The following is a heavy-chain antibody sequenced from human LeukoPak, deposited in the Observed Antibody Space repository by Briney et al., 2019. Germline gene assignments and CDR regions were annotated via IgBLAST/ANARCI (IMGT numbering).Heavy chain of an antibody. J-gene: IGHJ4*02. V-gene: IGHV1-18*01. Sequence: ASVKVSCKTAGYSFTSYGFSWVRQAPGQGLEWMGWISTYNDNRYYAQKFQDRVTMTTDTSTATAYMELRSLRSDDTAVYYCARDVKQLRRFDYWGQGTLVTVSS. CDR3: ARDVKQLRRFDY. CDR2: ISTYNDNR. D-gene: IGHD6-6*01. CDR1: GYSFTSYG.